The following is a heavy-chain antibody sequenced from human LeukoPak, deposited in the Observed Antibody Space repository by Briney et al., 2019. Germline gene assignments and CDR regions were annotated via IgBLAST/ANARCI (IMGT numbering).Heavy chain of an antibody. CDR1: GYTFTSYA. CDR2: INTNTGNP. J-gene: IGHJ4*02. D-gene: IGHD4-23*01. Sequence: ASVKVSCKASGYTFTSYAMNWVRQAHGQGLEWMGWINTNTGNPTYAQGFTGRFVFSLDTSVSTAYLQISSLKAEDTAVYYCARDHRKTTVVTPPGYWGQGTLVTVSS. CDR3: ARDHRKTTVVTPPGY. V-gene: IGHV7-4-1*02.